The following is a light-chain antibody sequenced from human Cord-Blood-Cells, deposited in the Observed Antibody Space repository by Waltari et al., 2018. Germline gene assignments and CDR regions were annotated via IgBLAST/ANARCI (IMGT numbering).Light chain of an antibody. V-gene: IGLV2-14*03. CDR3: SSYTSSSTYV. Sequence: QSALTQPASVSGPPGQSITIPCTGTSSDVRGYNYVPWYQKHPAKAPKLMIYDVSNRPSGVSNRFSGSKSGNTASLTISGLQAEDEADYYCSSYTSSSTYVFGTGTKVTVL. CDR2: DVS. CDR1: SSDVRGYNY. J-gene: IGLJ1*01.